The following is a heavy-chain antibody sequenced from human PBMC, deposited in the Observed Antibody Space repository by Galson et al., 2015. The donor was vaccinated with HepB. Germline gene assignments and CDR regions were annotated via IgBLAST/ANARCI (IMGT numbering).Heavy chain of an antibody. Sequence: SVKVSCKASGYTFTSYAMHWVRQAPGQRLEWMGWINAGNGNIKYSQKFQGRVTITRDTSASTAYMELSSLRSEDTAVYYCARDQYYDFWSGYPNWFDPWGQGTLVTVSS. CDR2: INAGNGNI. V-gene: IGHV1-3*01. CDR3: ARDQYYDFWSGYPNWFDP. D-gene: IGHD3-3*01. CDR1: GYTFTSYA. J-gene: IGHJ5*02.